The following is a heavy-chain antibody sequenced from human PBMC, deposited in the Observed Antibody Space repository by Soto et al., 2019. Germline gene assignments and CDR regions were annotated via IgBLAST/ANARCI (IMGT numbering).Heavy chain of an antibody. Sequence: PGGSLRLSCAASGFTFSSYAMSWSRQAPGKGLEWVSSISGSGGSTYYADSVKGPFTVSRDNSKNTLYLQMNSLRVEDTAVYYCANIFYDSNSYYAAFSISGQRTTVPVSS. V-gene: IGHV3-23*01. CDR2: ISGSGGST. D-gene: IGHD3-22*01. CDR3: ANIFYDSNSYYAAFSI. J-gene: IGHJ3*02. CDR1: GFTFSSYA.